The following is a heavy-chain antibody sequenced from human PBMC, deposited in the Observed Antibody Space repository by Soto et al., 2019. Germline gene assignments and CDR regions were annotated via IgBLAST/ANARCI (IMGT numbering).Heavy chain of an antibody. CDR1: GGPFSGHY. CDR2: INDSGST. CDR3: ARTNGGRWFEPGL. Sequence: TSETLSLSCAVYGGPFSGHYWSWIRQPPGEGLEWIAEINDSGSTNYNPSLKSRVTISADTSKKQFSLKLTSVTAADTAVYYCARTNGGRWFEPGLWSQGTLVTVSS. J-gene: IGHJ4*02. V-gene: IGHV4-34*01. D-gene: IGHD3-10*01.